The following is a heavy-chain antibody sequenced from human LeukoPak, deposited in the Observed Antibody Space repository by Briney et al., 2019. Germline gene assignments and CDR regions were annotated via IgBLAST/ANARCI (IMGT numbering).Heavy chain of an antibody. CDR1: GLTFSSVD. Sequence: GGSLTLSCSAFGLTFSSVDMAWVWQAPGKGLEWVSYMSKNGKTILHADSVKGRFTISRDNAKNSLYLQMDSLRAKDTAFYYCPRASYTGFDLHFDQWGQGTLVTVSS. CDR2: MSKNGKTI. CDR3: PRASYTGFDLHFDQ. J-gene: IGHJ4*02. D-gene: IGHD5-12*01. V-gene: IGHV3-48*03.